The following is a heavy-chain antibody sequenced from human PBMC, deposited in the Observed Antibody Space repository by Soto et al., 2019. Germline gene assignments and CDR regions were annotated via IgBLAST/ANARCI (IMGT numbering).Heavy chain of an antibody. J-gene: IGHJ3*02. CDR2: IYPGDSDT. CDR3: ARLRNYYDSSGYYGDAFDI. Sequence: GESLKISCKGSGYSFTSYWIGWVRQMPGKGLEWMGIIYPGDSDTRYSPSFQGQVTISADKSTSTAYLQWSSLKASDTAMYYCARLRNYYDSSGYYGDAFDIWGQVTMVTVSS. CDR1: GYSFTSYW. V-gene: IGHV5-51*01. D-gene: IGHD3-22*01.